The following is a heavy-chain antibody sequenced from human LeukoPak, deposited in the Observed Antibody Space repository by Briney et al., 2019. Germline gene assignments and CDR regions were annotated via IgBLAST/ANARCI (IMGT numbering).Heavy chain of an antibody. CDR3: ARANGDYENWFDP. CDR1: GFTFSSYD. V-gene: IGHV3-13*01. CDR2: IGTAGDT. J-gene: IGHJ5*02. D-gene: IGHD4-17*01. Sequence: GGSLRLSCAASGFTFSSYDMHWVRQATGKGLEWVSAIGTAGDTYYPGSVKGRFTISRENAKNSLYLQMNSLRAGDTAVYYCARANGDYENWFDPWGQGPLVTVSS.